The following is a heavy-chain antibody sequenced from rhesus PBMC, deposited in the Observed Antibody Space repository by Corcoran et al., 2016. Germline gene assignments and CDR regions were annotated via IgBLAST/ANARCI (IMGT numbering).Heavy chain of an antibody. CDR2: IGGSSGST. Sequence: QVQLQESGPGLVKPSETLSLTCAVSGYSISSGYGWSWIRQPPGKGLEWIGYIGGSSGSTNNNPSVKSRVTISKDTSKNQFALKLSSVTAADTAVYYCASGSGWSLDYWGQGVLVTVSS. D-gene: IGHD6S26*01. V-gene: IGHV4-127*01. CDR3: ASGSGWSLDY. CDR1: GYSISSGYG. J-gene: IGHJ4*01.